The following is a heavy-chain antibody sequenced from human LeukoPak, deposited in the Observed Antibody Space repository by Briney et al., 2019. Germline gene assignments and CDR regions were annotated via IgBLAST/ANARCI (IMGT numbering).Heavy chain of an antibody. Sequence: TLSLTCCVYGGSFNDYYWTWIRQPPGKGLEWIGEINHRGTTKYNLSLKSRVTISVDTSKNQFSLRLNSVTAADTAVYFCAPGKTASATRWFDPWGQGSLVTVSS. D-gene: IGHD6-13*01. V-gene: IGHV4-34*01. J-gene: IGHJ5*02. CDR3: APGKTASATRWFDP. CDR1: GGSFNDYY. CDR2: INHRGTT.